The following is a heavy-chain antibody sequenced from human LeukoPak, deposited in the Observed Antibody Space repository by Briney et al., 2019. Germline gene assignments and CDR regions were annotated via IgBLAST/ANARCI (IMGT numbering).Heavy chain of an antibody. J-gene: IGHJ4*02. CDR3: ARDGYGGNPGNY. CDR2: IVPIFGTA. CDR1: GGTFSSYA. V-gene: IGHV1-69*01. Sequence: GSSVKVSCKASGGTFSSYAISWVRQAPGQGLEWMGGIVPIFGTANYAQKFQGRVTITADESTSTAYMELSSLRSEDTAVYYYARDGYGGNPGNYWGQGTLVTVSS. D-gene: IGHD4-23*01.